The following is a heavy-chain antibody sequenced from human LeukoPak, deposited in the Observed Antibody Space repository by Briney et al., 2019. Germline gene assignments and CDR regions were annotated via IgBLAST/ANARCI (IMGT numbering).Heavy chain of an antibody. D-gene: IGHD3-9*01. CDR3: ARHREDFLTGYYPDY. V-gene: IGHV5-51*01. CDR1: EYSFPNYC. Sequence: GESLKISCKHSEYSFPNYCIGWVRQMPGKGLEWMGIIYPADSDTRYSPSFQGQVTISADKSISTAYLQWSSLKASDTAMYYCARHREDFLTGYYPDYWGQGTLVTVSS. CDR2: IYPADSDT. J-gene: IGHJ4*02.